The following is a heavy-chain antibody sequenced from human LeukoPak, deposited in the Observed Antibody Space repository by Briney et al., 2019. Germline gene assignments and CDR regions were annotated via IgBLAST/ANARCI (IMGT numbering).Heavy chain of an antibody. CDR3: TTDLEVGNDAFDI. V-gene: IGHV3-23*01. J-gene: IGHJ3*02. CDR1: GFTFSTYA. CDR2: ITGSGGTT. D-gene: IGHD1-1*01. Sequence: GGSLRLSCAASGFTFSTYAMSWVRQAPGKGLEWVSVITGSGGTTYYADSVKGRVTISRDNSKNTLYLQMNSLKTEDTAVYYCTTDLEVGNDAFDIWGQGTMVTVSS.